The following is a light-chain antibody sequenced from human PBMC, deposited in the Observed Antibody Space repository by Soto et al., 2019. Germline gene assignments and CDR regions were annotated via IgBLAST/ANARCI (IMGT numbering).Light chain of an antibody. Sequence: EIVMTQSPATLSVSPGERATLSCRASQSVSNNLAWYQKKPGQAPRLLIYGASTRATGIPARFSGSGSGTEFTLTISSLQSEAFAVYYCQQYNTWWTFGQGPRVEIK. J-gene: IGKJ1*01. CDR1: QSVSNN. V-gene: IGKV3-15*01. CDR2: GAS. CDR3: QQYNTWWT.